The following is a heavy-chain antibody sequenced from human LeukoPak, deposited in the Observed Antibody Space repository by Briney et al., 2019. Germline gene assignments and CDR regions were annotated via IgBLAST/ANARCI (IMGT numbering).Heavy chain of an antibody. CDR3: ATEGKMIRGVYTDY. Sequence: SVKVSCKASGGTFSSYAISWVRQAPGQGLEWMGGIIPIFGTANYAQKFQGRVTITADKSTSTAYMELSSLRSEDTAVYFCATEGKMIRGVYTDYWGQGTLVTVSS. CDR1: GGTFSSYA. V-gene: IGHV1-69*06. CDR2: IIPIFGTA. D-gene: IGHD3-10*01. J-gene: IGHJ4*02.